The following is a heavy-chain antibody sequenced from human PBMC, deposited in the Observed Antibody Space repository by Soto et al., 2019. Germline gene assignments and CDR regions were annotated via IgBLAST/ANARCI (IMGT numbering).Heavy chain of an antibody. V-gene: IGHV1-18*01. CDR3: ARVLGGYSGYDPYTFDY. CDR2: ISAYNGNT. Sequence: ASVKVSCKASGYTFTSYGISWLRQAPGQGLEWMGWISAYNGNTNYAQKLQGRVTMTTDTSTSTAYMELRSLRSDDTAVYYCARVLGGYSGYDPYTFDYWGQGTLVTVSS. CDR1: GYTFTSYG. D-gene: IGHD5-12*01. J-gene: IGHJ4*02.